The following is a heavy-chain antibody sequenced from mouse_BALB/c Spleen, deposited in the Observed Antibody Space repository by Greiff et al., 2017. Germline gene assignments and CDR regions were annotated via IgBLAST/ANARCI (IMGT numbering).Heavy chain of an antibody. V-gene: IGHV5-17*02. J-gene: IGHJ3*01. CDR3: ARWDWYWFAY. D-gene: IGHD4-1*01. CDR2: ISSGSSTI. Sequence: EVQLVESGGGLVQPGGSRKLSCAASGFTFSSFGMHWVRQAPEKGLEWVAYISSGSSTIYYADTVKGRFTISRDNPKNTLFLQMTSLRSEDTAMYHGARWDWYWFAYWGQGTLVTVSA. CDR1: GFTFSSFG.